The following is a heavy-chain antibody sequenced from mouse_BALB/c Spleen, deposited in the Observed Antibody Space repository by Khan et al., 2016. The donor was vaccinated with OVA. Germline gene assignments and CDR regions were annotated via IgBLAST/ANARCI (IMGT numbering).Heavy chain of an antibody. J-gene: IGHJ2*01. CDR2: IWGGGIT. CDR1: GFSLTDYG. CDR3: AKHLILYPYYFDY. Sequence: QVRLQQSGPGLVAPSQSLSITCTVSGFSLTDYGVSWIRQPPGKGLEWLGVIWGGGITYYNSALKSRLSISKDNSKSQVFLKMNSLQTDDTSMYYGAKHLILYPYYFDYWGQGTTLTVSS. V-gene: IGHV2-6-5*01.